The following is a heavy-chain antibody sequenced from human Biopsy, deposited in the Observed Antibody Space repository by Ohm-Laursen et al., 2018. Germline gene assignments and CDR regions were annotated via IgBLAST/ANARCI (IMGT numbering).Heavy chain of an antibody. J-gene: IGHJ6*02. D-gene: IGHD2/OR15-2a*01. CDR2: IYYSGST. CDR3: ARATNSTGWPYYYFYGMDV. V-gene: IGHV4-59*01. CDR1: GDSISSSY. Sequence: SETLSLTCTVSGDSISSSYWSWIRQPPGKGLEWIGYIYYSGSTNYNPSLKSRVTISVDTSKNQFSLRLTSVTAADTAVYYCARATNSTGWPYYYFYGMDVWGQGTTVTVSS.